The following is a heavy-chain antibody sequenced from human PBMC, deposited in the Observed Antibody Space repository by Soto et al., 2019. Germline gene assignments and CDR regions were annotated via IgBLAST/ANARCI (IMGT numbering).Heavy chain of an antibody. J-gene: IGHJ6*02. CDR2: IIPIFGTA. CDR1: GGTFSSCA. Sequence: SVKVSCKASGGTFSSCAISWVRQAPGQVLEWMGGIIPIFGTANYAQKFQGRVTITADESTSTAYMELSSLRSEDTAVYYCASNAQSSDPRPYYYYGMDVWGQGTTVTVSS. CDR3: ASNAQSSDPRPYYYYGMDV. V-gene: IGHV1-69*13. D-gene: IGHD3-22*01.